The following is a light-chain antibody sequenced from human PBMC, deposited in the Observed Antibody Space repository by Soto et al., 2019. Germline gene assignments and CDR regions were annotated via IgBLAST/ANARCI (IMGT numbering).Light chain of an antibody. J-gene: IGLJ1*01. CDR2: EVT. CDR1: SREGGGYPY. CDR3: SSYRXTDTLV. Sequence: QSVLTQPASVSGSPGQSINISCTGTSREGGGYPYVSWYQHHPGKAPQLIIYEVTNRPSGVSHRFSGSKSGNTASLTISGLQAEDEAEYYCSSYRXTDTLVFGSGTKVTVL. V-gene: IGLV2-14*01.